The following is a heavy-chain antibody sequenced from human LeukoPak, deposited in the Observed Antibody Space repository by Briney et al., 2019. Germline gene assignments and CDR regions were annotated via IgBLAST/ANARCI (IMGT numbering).Heavy chain of an antibody. J-gene: IGHJ5*02. D-gene: IGHD2-2*01. CDR3: ARDFEGEPFKRYCSSTSCYFGNWFDP. CDR2: IIPIFGTA. V-gene: IGHV1-69*13. CDR1: GGTFSSYA. Sequence: VASVKVSCKASGGTFSSYAISWVRQAPGQGLEWMGGIIPIFGTANYAQKFQGRATITADESTSTAYMELSSLRSEDTAVYYCARDFEGEPFKRYCSSTSCYFGNWFDPWGQGTLVTVSS.